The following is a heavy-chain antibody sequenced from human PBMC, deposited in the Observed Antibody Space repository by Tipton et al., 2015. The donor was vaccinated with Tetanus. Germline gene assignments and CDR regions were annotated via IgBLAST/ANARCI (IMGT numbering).Heavy chain of an antibody. CDR3: ARGTFHAFDF. D-gene: IGHD2/OR15-2a*01. V-gene: IGHV4-59*02. CDR1: GDSVSGYY. Sequence: GLVKPSETLSLTCTVSGDSVSGYYWSWIRQPPGKGLEWIGHIRDNGNSYANPSLSGRVTMSVDTRKNQFSLNLTSMSVADTATYYCARGTFHAFDFWGQGVQVTVSS. J-gene: IGHJ4*02. CDR2: IRDNGNS.